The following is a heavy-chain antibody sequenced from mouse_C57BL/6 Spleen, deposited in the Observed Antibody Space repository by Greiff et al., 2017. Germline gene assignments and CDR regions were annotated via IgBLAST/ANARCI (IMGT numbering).Heavy chain of an antibody. CDR2: INPNNGGT. Sequence: EVQLQQSGPELVKPGASVKMSCKASGYTFTDYNMHWVKQSHGKSLEWIGYINPNNGGTSYNQKFKGKATLTVNKSSSTAYMELRSLTSEDSAVYYCARGHYSNAWFAYWGQGTLVTVSA. J-gene: IGHJ3*01. D-gene: IGHD2-5*01. V-gene: IGHV1-22*01. CDR3: ARGHYSNAWFAY. CDR1: GYTFTDYN.